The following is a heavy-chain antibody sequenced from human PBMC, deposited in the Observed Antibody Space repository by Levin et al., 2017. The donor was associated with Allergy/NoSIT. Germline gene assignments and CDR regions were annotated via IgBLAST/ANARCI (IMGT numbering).Heavy chain of an antibody. V-gene: IGHV3-21*01. CDR3: ARALLRISVGLSD. D-gene: IGHD6-19*01. J-gene: IGHJ4*02. CDR2: ISSSGDYI. Sequence: GGSLRLSCAASGFTFSAYSMNWVRQAPGKGLEWVSSISSSGDYIYYADSVKGRFTIPRDNAKNLLSLQMNSLRAEDTAVYYCARALLRISVGLSDWGQGALVTVSS. CDR1: GFTFSAYS.